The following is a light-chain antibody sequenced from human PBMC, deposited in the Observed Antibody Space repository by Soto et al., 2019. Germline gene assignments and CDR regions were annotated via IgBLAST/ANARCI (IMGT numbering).Light chain of an antibody. V-gene: IGKV3-20*01. CDR3: QQYGSSPPYT. CDR2: GAS. CDR1: QRVSSSY. J-gene: IGKJ2*01. Sequence: EIVLTQSPGTLYLSPGERATLSCRASQRVSSSYLTWYQQKPGQAPRLLIYGASRRATGIPDRFSGSGAGTHFTLTISRLEHEDCAVYYCQQYGSSPPYTFGQGTRLEIK.